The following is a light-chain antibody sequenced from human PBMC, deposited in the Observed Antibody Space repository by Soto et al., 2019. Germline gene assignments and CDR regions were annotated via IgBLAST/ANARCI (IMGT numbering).Light chain of an antibody. CDR3: QQYNNSPWT. CDR2: GAS. V-gene: IGKV3-20*01. Sequence: EIVLTQSPGTLSLSPGERATLSCRASQRLSADYLAWYRQKPGQAPRILIYGASTRATGIPDRFSGRGSGTDFTLTISRLEPEDVALYYCQQYNNSPWTFGQGTKVDIK. J-gene: IGKJ1*01. CDR1: QRLSADY.